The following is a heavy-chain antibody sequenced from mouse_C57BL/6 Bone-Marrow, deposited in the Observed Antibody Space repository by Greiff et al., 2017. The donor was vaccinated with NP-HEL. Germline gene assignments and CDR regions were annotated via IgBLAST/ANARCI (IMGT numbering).Heavy chain of an antibody. D-gene: IGHD2-4*01. CDR3: ARSIYYNNDHVPWFAY. CDR1: GYTFTSYD. Sequence: VQLQQSGPELVKPGASVKLSCKASGYTFTSYDINWVKQRPGQGLEWIGWIYPRDGSTKYNEKFKGKATLTVDTSSSTAYMELHSLTSVDSAVYFCARSIYYNNDHVPWFAYWGRGTLVTVSA. V-gene: IGHV1-85*01. CDR2: IYPRDGST. J-gene: IGHJ3*01.